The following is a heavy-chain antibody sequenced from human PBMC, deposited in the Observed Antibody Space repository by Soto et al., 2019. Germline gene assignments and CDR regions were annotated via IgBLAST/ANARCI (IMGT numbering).Heavy chain of an antibody. CDR2: ISGSGGST. CDR1: GFTFSSYA. CDR3: AKGMYYYGSGSYLGDY. J-gene: IGHJ4*02. V-gene: IGHV3-23*01. D-gene: IGHD3-10*01. Sequence: GSLRLSCAASGFTFSSYAMSWVRQAPGKGLEWVSAISGSGGSTYYADSVKGRFTISRDNSKNTLYLQMNSLRAEDTAVYYCAKGMYYYGSGSYLGDYWGQGTLVTVSS.